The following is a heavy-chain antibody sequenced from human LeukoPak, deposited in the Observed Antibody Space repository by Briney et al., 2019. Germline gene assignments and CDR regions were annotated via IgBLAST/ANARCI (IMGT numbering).Heavy chain of an antibody. J-gene: IGHJ4*02. V-gene: IGHV4-59*12. Sequence: TSETLSLTCTVSGGSTSSYYYSWIRQPPGKGLEWIGYIYYSGTTNYNPSLKSRVTISVDTSKSQFSLRLSSVTAADTAVYYCARDRVGTTPQRGFDYWGQGTLVTVSS. CDR3: ARDRVGTTPQRGFDY. CDR2: IYYSGTT. D-gene: IGHD1-14*01. CDR1: GGSTSSYY.